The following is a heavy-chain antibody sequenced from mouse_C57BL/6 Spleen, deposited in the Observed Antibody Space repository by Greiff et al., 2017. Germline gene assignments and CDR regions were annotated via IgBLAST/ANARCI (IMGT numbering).Heavy chain of an antibody. V-gene: IGHV1-61*01. CDR1: GYTFTSYW. Sequence: QVQLQQPGAELVRPGSSVKLSCKASGYTFTSYWMDWVKQRPGQGLEWIGNIYPSDSETHYNQKFKDKATLTVDKSSSTAYMQLSSLTSEDSAVYYCARGPFYYDYDEGFAYWGQGTLVTVSA. CDR3: ARGPFYYDYDEGFAY. CDR2: IYPSDSET. J-gene: IGHJ3*01. D-gene: IGHD2-4*01.